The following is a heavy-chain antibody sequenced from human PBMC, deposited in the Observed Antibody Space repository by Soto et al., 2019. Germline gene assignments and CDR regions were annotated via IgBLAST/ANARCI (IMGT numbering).Heavy chain of an antibody. CDR3: ARDGYSGYDLTIDY. CDR1: GYTFTSYD. CDR2: MNPNSGNT. V-gene: IGHV1-8*01. Sequence: GASVKVSCKASGYTFTSYDINWVRQATGQGLEWMGWMNPNSGNTGYAQKFQDRVTIIRDTSASAAYMELSSLRCEDTAVYYCARDGYSGYDLTIDYWGQGTLVTVSS. D-gene: IGHD5-12*01. J-gene: IGHJ4*02.